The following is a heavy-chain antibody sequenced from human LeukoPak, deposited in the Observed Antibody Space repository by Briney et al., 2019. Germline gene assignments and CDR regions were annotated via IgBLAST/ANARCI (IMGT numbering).Heavy chain of an antibody. D-gene: IGHD3-16*01. CDR2: IYYTGTT. V-gene: IGHV4-59*01. Sequence: SSETLTLTCTVSGGPISRYYWRWIRQPPGKGLVWIAYIYYTGTTTYNPSLKSRVTIFVDTSKNQFSLNLSSVTAADTAVYYCARRGGLNRGYWYFDLWGRGTLVTVSS. CDR1: GGPISRYY. CDR3: ARRGGLNRGYWYFDL. J-gene: IGHJ2*01.